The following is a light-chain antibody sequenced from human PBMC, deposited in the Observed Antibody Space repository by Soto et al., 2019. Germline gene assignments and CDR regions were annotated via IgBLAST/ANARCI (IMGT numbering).Light chain of an antibody. CDR2: DAS. CDR1: QSVSSN. V-gene: IGKV3-11*01. J-gene: IGKJ5*01. CDR3: QQRCNWPPNT. Sequence: EILLTQSPATLSLSPGERATLSCRASQSVSSNIAWYQQKPGHAPRLLICDASNSATSVPARFSGRGCGTDFTITISSLEPEDVADYCCQQRCNWPPNTFGQGTRLEIK.